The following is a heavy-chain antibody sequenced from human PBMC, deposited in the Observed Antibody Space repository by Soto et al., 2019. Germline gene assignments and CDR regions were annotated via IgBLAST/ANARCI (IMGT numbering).Heavy chain of an antibody. CDR2: INPSGGTT. Sequence: QMQLVQSGAEVKKPGASVKVSCKASGNTFTSYYMHWVRQAPGQGLEWMGIINPSGGTTRYAQKFQGRVTMTRDTSTSTVYMELSSLRSEDTAVYYCARDPGLPAAFNWLDPWGQGTLVTVSS. V-gene: IGHV1-46*01. CDR3: ARDPGLPAAFNWLDP. CDR1: GNTFTSYY. J-gene: IGHJ5*02. D-gene: IGHD2-2*01.